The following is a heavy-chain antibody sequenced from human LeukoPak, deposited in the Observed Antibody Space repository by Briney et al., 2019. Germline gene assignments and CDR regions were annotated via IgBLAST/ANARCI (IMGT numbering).Heavy chain of an antibody. CDR2: ISSSSSTI. CDR1: GFTFSSYW. Sequence: GGSLRLSCAASGFTFSSYWMSWVRQAPGKGLEWVSYISSSSSTIDYADSVKGRFTISRDNAKNSLYLQMNSLRVEDTAVYYCASTRYLQLANDYWGQGTLVTVSS. J-gene: IGHJ4*02. CDR3: ASTRYLQLANDY. D-gene: IGHD6-13*01. V-gene: IGHV3-48*01.